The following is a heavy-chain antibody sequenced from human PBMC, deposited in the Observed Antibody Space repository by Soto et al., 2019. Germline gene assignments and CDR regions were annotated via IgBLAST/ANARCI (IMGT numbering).Heavy chain of an antibody. V-gene: IGHV4-59*12. Sequence: SETLSLTCTVSGGSISSYYWSWIRQPPGKGLEWIGEIYHSGSTNYNPSLKSRVTISVDKSKNQFSLKLTSVNAADTAVYYCAAGGIAAAGFDYWGQGTLVTVSS. CDR3: AAGGIAAAGFDY. J-gene: IGHJ4*02. D-gene: IGHD6-13*01. CDR1: GGSISSYY. CDR2: IYHSGST.